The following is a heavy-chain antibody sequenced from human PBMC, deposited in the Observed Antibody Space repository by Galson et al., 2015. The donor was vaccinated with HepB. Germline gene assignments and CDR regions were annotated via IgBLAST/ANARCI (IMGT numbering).Heavy chain of an antibody. CDR3: ARPSGIAAAGGDALDI. J-gene: IGHJ3*02. D-gene: IGHD6-13*01. Sequence: SLRLSCAASGFTFSSYAMHWIRQAPGKGLEWVAVISYDGSNKYYADSVKGRFTISRDNSKNTLYLQMNSLRAEDTAVYYCARPSGIAAAGGDALDIWGQGTMVTVSS. V-gene: IGHV3-30*04. CDR2: ISYDGSNK. CDR1: GFTFSSYA.